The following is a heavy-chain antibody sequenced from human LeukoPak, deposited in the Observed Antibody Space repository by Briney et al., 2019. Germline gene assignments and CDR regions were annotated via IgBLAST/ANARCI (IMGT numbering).Heavy chain of an antibody. CDR3: TTWVPYRNYRGVDY. J-gene: IGHJ4*02. CDR1: GFTVSNAW. Sequence: GGSLRLSCAASGFTVSNAWMSWFRQAPGKGLEWVGRIKSKTDGGTTDYAAPVKGRFTISRDDSKNTLYLQMNSLKTEDTAVYYCTTWVPYRNYRGVDYWGQGTLVTVSS. CDR2: IKSKTDGGTT. V-gene: IGHV3-15*01. D-gene: IGHD4-11*01.